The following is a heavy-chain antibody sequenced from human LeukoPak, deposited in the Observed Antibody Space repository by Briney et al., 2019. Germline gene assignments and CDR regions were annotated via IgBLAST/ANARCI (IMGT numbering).Heavy chain of an antibody. V-gene: IGHV3-43*01. Sequence: GGSLRLSCAASGFTFDDYTMHWVRHAPGKGLEWVSLISWDGGSTYYADSVKGRFTISRDNSKNSLYLQMNSLRTEDTALYYCAKDMGATDYYYYGMDVWGQGTTVTVSS. J-gene: IGHJ6*02. CDR3: AKDMGATDYYYYGMDV. D-gene: IGHD1-26*01. CDR2: ISWDGGST. CDR1: GFTFDDYT.